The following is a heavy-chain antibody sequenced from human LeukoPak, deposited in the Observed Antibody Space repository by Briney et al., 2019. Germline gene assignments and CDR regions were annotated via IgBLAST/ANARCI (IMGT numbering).Heavy chain of an antibody. CDR2: ISGSGGST. CDR1: GFTFSSYA. D-gene: IGHD1-26*01. J-gene: IGHJ4*02. V-gene: IGHV3-23*01. Sequence: GGSLRLSCAASGFTFSSYAMSWVRQAPGKGLEWVSAISGSGGSTYYADSVKGRFTISRDNSKNTLYLQMNSLRAEDTAVYYCASRPPALFRIVGAWGYWGQGTLVTVSS. CDR3: ASRPPALFRIVGAWGY.